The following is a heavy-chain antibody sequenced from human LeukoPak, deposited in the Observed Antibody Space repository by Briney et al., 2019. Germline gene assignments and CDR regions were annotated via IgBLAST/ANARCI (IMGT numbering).Heavy chain of an antibody. J-gene: IGHJ4*02. D-gene: IGHD3-22*01. CDR3: ARDYDDSDYFDY. V-gene: IGHV4-39*07. CDR2: IYYSGST. Sequence: SETLSLTCTVSGGSISSSSYYWGWIRQPPGKGLEWIGSIYYSGSTCYNPSLKSRVTISVDTSKNQFSLKLSSVTAADTAVYYCARDYDDSDYFDYWGQGTLVTVSS. CDR1: GGSISSSSYY.